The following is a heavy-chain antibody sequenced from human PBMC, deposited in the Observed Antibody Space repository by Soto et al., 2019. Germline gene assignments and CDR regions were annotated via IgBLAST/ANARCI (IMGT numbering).Heavy chain of an antibody. D-gene: IGHD3-10*01. CDR2: ISGGGDTT. Sequence: EVQLLESGGGLVQPGGSLRLSCAASGFTFNNYAMTWVRQAPGKGLEWVSAISGGGDTTSYADSVKGRFTVSRDGSKNKRYRLMSSLRAEDTALSYCAEGRGSSGSLTPRVDLWGRGTLASVSS. CDR1: GFTFNNYA. CDR3: AEGRGSSGSLTPRVDL. J-gene: IGHJ4*02. V-gene: IGHV3-23*01.